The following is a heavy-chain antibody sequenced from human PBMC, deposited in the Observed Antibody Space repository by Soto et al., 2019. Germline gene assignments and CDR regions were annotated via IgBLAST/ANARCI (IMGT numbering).Heavy chain of an antibody. CDR2: ISSSSSYI. CDR3: AGNSKAVAGMAFDI. V-gene: IGHV3-21*01. Sequence: EVQLVESGGGLVKPGGSLRLSCAASGFTFSSYSMNWVRQAPGKGLEWVSSISSSSSYIYYADSVKGRFTISRDNAKNSLYLQMNSLRAEDTAVYYCAGNSKAVAGMAFDIWGQGTMLTVSS. CDR1: GFTFSSYS. D-gene: IGHD6-19*01. J-gene: IGHJ3*02.